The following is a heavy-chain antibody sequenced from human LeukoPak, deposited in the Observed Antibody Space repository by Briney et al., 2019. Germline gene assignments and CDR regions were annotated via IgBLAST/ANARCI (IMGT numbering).Heavy chain of an antibody. Sequence: SETLSLTCTVSGGSISGYYWTWIRQPPGKGLEWIAYIHYTGRTNYNPSLKSRVTISVDTSNNQFSLKLNSVTAADTAVYYCARILDSGLADYWGQGTLVTVSS. CDR3: ARILDSGLADY. CDR2: IHYTGRT. J-gene: IGHJ4*02. D-gene: IGHD3-22*01. V-gene: IGHV4-59*01. CDR1: GGSISGYY.